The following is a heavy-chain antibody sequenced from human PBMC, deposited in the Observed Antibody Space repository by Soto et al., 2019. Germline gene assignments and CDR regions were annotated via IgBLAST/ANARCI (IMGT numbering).Heavy chain of an antibody. J-gene: IGHJ6*02. CDR1: GFTFNNYG. Sequence: GGSLRLSCAASGFTFNNYGIHWVRQAPGKGLEWVAVISYDGSKEYYADSVKGRFTISRDNSKNTVYLQMNSLRGEDTAVYYCAKEYYDAWGIYWRCVWGRGTTVTVSS. V-gene: IGHV3-30*18. CDR2: ISYDGSKE. CDR3: AKEYYDAWGIYWRCV. D-gene: IGHD3-3*01.